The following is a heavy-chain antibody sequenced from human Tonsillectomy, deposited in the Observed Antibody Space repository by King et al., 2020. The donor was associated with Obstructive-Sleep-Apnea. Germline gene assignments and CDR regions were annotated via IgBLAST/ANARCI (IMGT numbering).Heavy chain of an antibody. V-gene: IGHV3-33*01. CDR1: GFTFSSYG. D-gene: IGHD2-8*01. J-gene: IGHJ6*02. CDR2: IWYDGSNK. CDR3: ARDQEWGHYGMDV. Sequence: HVQLVESGGGVVQPGRSLRLSCAASGFTFSSYGMHWVRQAPGKGLEWVAVIWYDGSNKYYADSVKGRFTISRDNSKNTLYLQMNSLRAEDTAVYYCARDQEWGHYGMDVWGQGTTVTVSS.